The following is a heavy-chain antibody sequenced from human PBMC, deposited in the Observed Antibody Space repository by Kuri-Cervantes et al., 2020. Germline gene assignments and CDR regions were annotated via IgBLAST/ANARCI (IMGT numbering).Heavy chain of an antibody. Sequence: ASVKVSCKASGYTFSDYYVHWVRQAPGQGLEWMGWINPNSGDTHHAQRFQGRITMTWDTSTSTLYLELSSLTSDDTAVYYCSREDYWGQGTLVTVSS. V-gene: IGHV1-2*02. CDR3: SREDY. J-gene: IGHJ4*02. CDR1: GYTFSDYY. CDR2: INPNSGDT.